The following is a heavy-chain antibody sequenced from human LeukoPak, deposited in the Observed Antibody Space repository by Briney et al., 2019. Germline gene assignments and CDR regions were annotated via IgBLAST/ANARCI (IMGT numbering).Heavy chain of an antibody. D-gene: IGHD6-13*01. CDR2: ISGSGYST. V-gene: IGHV3-23*01. Sequence: PGGSLRLSCAVSGFTFSSSAINCLRQAPGKAREGVSTISGSGYSTYYADSVKGRFTISRDNSKNTLYLQVNSLRAEDTAVYYCAKVRRNSTSWYLVDYWGQGTLVTVSS. CDR3: AKVRRNSTSWYLVDY. J-gene: IGHJ4*02. CDR1: GFTFSSSA.